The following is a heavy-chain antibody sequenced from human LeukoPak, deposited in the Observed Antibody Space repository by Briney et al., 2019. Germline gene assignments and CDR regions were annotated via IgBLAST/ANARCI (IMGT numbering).Heavy chain of an antibody. V-gene: IGHV3-23*01. Sequence: QSGGSLRISCVASGFTFSNYAMSWVRQAPGKRLEWVSAVTGSGGSTYYADSVKGRFTISRDNSRNTLFLQMNSLRAEDTAIYYCAKWGDFDILTGYYVSDFWGQGTLVTVSS. CDR3: AKWGDFDILTGYYVSDF. CDR1: GFTFSNYA. CDR2: VTGSGGST. D-gene: IGHD3-9*01. J-gene: IGHJ4*02.